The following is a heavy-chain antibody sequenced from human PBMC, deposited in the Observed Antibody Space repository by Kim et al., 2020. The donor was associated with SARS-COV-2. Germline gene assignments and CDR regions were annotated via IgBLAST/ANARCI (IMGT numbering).Heavy chain of an antibody. CDR1: GGSISSGDYY. CDR2: IYYSGST. Sequence: SETLSLTCTVSGGSISSGDYYWSWIRQLPGKGLEWIGYIYYSGSTYYNPSLKSRVTISVDTSKNQFSLKLSSVTAADTAVYYCARGGRFLEWLLGVNYYYYMDVWGKGTTVTVSS. J-gene: IGHJ6*03. D-gene: IGHD3-3*01. CDR3: ARGGRFLEWLLGVNYYYYMDV. V-gene: IGHV4-30-4*01.